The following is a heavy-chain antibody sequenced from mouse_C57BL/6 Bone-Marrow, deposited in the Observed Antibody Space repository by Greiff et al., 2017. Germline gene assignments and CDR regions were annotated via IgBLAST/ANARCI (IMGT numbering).Heavy chain of an antibody. CDR2: IDPNSGGT. CDR3: ARREFAY. J-gene: IGHJ3*01. V-gene: IGHV1-72*01. Sequence: QVQLKEPGAELVKPGASVKLSCKASGYTFTSYWMHWVKQRPGRGLEWIGRIDPNSGGTKYNEKFKSKATLTVDKPSSTAYMQLSSLTSEDSAVYYCARREFAYWGQGTLVTVSA. CDR1: GYTFTSYW.